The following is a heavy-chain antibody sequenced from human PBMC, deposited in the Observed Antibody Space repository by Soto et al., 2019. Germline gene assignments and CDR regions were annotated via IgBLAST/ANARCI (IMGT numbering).Heavy chain of an antibody. CDR2: IYGGGNGP. CDR3: AKMEGMDPWACSFDY. V-gene: IGHV3-23*01. J-gene: IGHJ4*02. Sequence: EVQVLESGGGLVQPGGSLRLSCAATGFTFSDFAMSWVRQAPGKGLEWVSRIYGGGNGPHYADSVKGRVTISRDNYKNTLYLQMNSLRAEDTAVYYCAKMEGMDPWACSFDYWGQGTLVTVSS. D-gene: IGHD2-2*03. CDR1: GFTFSDFA.